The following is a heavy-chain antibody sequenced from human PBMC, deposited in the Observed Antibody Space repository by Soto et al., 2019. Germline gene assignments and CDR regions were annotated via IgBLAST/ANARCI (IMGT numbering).Heavy chain of an antibody. CDR3: ARGMTTVTTYDY. CDR1: GGSISSGGYS. J-gene: IGHJ4*02. D-gene: IGHD4-4*01. V-gene: IGHV4-30-2*01. CDR2: IYHSGST. Sequence: QLQLQESGSGLVKPSQTLSLTCAVSGGSISSGGYSWSWIRQPPGKGLEWIGYIYHSGSTYYNPSLKSRVXXXVXXSKNQFSLNLRSVTAADTAVYYCARGMTTVTTYDYWGQGTLVTVSS.